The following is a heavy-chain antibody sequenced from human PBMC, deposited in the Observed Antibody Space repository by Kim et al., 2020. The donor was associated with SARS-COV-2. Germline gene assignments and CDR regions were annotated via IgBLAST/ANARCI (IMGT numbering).Heavy chain of an antibody. D-gene: IGHD2-2*02. CDR3: ASHQLLYLEYNWFDH. CDR2: IDPSDSYT. Sequence: GESLKISCKGSGYSFTSYWISWVRQMPGKGLEWMGRIDPSDSYTNYSPSFQGHVTISADKSISTAYLQWSSLKASDTAMYYCASHQLLYLEYNWFDHWGQGTLVTVSS. CDR1: GYSFTSYW. V-gene: IGHV5-10-1*01. J-gene: IGHJ5*02.